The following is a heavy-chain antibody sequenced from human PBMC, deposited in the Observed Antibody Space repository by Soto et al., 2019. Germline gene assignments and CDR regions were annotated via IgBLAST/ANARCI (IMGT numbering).Heavy chain of an antibody. CDR1: GFTVNTYH. CDR3: ARAYGATWYFFGY. D-gene: IGHD6-13*01. J-gene: IGHJ4*02. V-gene: IGHV3-66*01. Sequence: PGGSLRLSCAASGFTVNTYHVSWVRQAPGKGLEWVAVLFSGGDTKYGDSMKGRVTLSRDNPKNTLYLQMNNLRAEDTAVYYCARAYGATWYFFGYWGQGSMVTVSS. CDR2: LFSGGDT.